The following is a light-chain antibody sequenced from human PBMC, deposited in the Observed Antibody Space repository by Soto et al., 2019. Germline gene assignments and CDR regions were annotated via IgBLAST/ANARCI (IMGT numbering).Light chain of an antibody. Sequence: AIQMTQSPSSVSASVGDRVTITCRASQGIRNELGWYQQTPGKAPKLLIYSAASLQSGVPSRFSGSGSGTDFILTLSGQQPEDFATYFCLQHFTSPRTVVQGTKV. CDR1: QGIRNE. V-gene: IGKV1-6*01. CDR2: SAA. CDR3: LQHFTSPRT. J-gene: IGKJ1*01.